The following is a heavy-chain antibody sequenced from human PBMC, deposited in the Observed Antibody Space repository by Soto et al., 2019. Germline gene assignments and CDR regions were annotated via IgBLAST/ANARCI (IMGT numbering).Heavy chain of an antibody. CDR3: ARGLAAAGMYYFDY. CDR1: GGSISSYY. CDR2: IYTSGST. Sequence: SETLSLTCTVSGGSISSYYWSWIRQPAGKGLEWIGRIYTSGSTDYNPSLKSRVTMSVDTSKNQFSLKLSSVTAADTAVYYCARGLAAAGMYYFDYWGQGTLVTAPQ. V-gene: IGHV4-4*07. J-gene: IGHJ4*02. D-gene: IGHD6-13*01.